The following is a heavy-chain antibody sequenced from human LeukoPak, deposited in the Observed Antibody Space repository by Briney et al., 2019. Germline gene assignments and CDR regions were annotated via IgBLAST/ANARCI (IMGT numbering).Heavy chain of an antibody. J-gene: IGHJ4*02. Sequence: SETLSLTCAVYGGSFSGYYCNWIRQPPGKGLEWIGQINHSGNTNYNPSLKSRVTISVDTSKIQFSLKLSSVTAADTAVYYCYLAHGSSASCYGYWGQGTLVTVSS. CDR3: YLAHGSSASCYGY. CDR2: INHSGNT. CDR1: GGSFSGYY. V-gene: IGHV4-34*01. D-gene: IGHD2-2*01.